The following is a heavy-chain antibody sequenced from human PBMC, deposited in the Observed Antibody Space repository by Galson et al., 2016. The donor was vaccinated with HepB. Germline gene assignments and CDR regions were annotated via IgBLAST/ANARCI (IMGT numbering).Heavy chain of an antibody. D-gene: IGHD3-10*01. CDR3: ARAYRRTITAEGVIGETDY. Sequence: SVKVSCKASGYTFNAYGVSWVRQAPGQGFEWLGWINLNNGLTNYAEKLQGRVTVTADTSTKTVYLEVRSLRSDDTATYYCARAYRRTITAEGVIGETDYWGQGTPVTVSS. J-gene: IGHJ4*02. V-gene: IGHV1-18*01. CDR2: INLNNGLT. CDR1: GYTFNAYG.